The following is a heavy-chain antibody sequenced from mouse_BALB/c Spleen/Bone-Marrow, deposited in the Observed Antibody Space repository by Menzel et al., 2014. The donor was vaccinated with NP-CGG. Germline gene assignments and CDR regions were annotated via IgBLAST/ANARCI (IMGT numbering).Heavy chain of an antibody. V-gene: IGHV1S41*01. D-gene: IGHD2-1*01. CDR1: GYTFTSYW. J-gene: IGHJ4*01. CDR2: IAPGSGST. CDR3: ARFPIYYGNYVAMDY. Sequence: DLVKPGASVKLSCTASGYTFTSYWINWLKQRPGQGLEWIGRIAPGSGSTYYNEMFKGKATLTVDTSSSTAYIQLSSLSSEDSAVDFCARFPIYYGNYVAMDYWAQATSVTVSS.